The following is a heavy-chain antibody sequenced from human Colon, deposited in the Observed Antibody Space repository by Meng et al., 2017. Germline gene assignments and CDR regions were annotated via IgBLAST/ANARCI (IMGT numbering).Heavy chain of an antibody. CDR1: GGPISSNW. V-gene: IGHV4-4*02. CDR3: ARHISILGQRGFDY. J-gene: IGHJ4*02. Sequence: QVQRQESGPGLVKPSGTLSLTCAVSGGPISSNWWSWVRQPPGKGLEWIGEFFHTGRTNYDPSLKSRVTISVDKSNNQFSLKLTSVTAADTAVYYCARHISILGQRGFDYWGQGTLVTVSS. D-gene: IGHD3/OR15-3a*01. CDR2: FFHTGRT.